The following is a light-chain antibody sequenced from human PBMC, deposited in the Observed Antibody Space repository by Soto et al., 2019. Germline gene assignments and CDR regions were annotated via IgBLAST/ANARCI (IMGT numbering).Light chain of an antibody. J-gene: IGKJ1*01. CDR3: LQLYNYPRT. V-gene: IGKV1-6*01. CDR1: QAIRSD. Sequence: AIQMTQSPSSLSASVGDRVTITCRASQAIRSDLAWYQQKPGMAPKFLIFAASNLQRGVPARFSGSGSGTGFTLTISSLQPEDFATYYCLQLYNYPRTFGQGTKVDTK. CDR2: AAS.